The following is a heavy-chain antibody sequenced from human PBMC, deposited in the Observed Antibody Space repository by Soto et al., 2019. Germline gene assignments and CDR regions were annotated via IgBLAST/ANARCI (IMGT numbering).Heavy chain of an antibody. CDR2: LIGGHYGT. D-gene: IGHD1-1*01. CDR3: AKGTSTGDIDWFDP. J-gene: IGHJ5*02. V-gene: IGHV3-23*01. Sequence: GGSLRLSCTASGFTLQNYAMAWVRQAPGEGLEWVSTLIGGHYGTAYSYSVKRRLTVSSDNSKNCLYLQMNSLGVEDTAMYFCAKGTSTGDIDWFDPWGQGSLVTVSS. CDR1: GFTLQNYA.